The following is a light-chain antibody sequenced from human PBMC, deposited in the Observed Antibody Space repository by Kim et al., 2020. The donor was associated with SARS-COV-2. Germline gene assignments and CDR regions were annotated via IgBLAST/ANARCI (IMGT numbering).Light chain of an antibody. J-gene: IGKJ4*01. Sequence: AIRITQSPSSLSASTGDRVTITCRASQGISSYLAWYQQKPGKAPKLLIYAASTLQSGVPSRFSGSGSGTDFTLTISCLQSEDFATYYCQQYYSYPLFGGGTKLEI. CDR2: AAS. CDR3: QQYYSYPL. V-gene: IGKV1-8*01. CDR1: QGISSY.